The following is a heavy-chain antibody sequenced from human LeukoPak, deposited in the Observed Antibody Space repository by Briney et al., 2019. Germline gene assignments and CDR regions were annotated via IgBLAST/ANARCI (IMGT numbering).Heavy chain of an antibody. CDR3: ARTYIAAAGTYNWFDP. V-gene: IGHV1-18*01. J-gene: IGHJ5*02. CDR1: GYTFISYG. Sequence: ASVKVSCKAAGYTFISYGISWVRQAPGQGLEWMGWISAYNGNTNYAQKLQGRVTMTTDTYTSTTYMELRSLRSDDTAVYYCARTYIAAAGTYNWFDPWGQGTLVTVSS. CDR2: ISAYNGNT. D-gene: IGHD6-13*01.